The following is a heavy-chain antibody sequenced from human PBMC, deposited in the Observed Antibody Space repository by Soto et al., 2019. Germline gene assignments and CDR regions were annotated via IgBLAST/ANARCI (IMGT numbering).Heavy chain of an antibody. V-gene: IGHV7-4-1*01. CDR2: INTNTGNP. D-gene: IGHD6-19*01. CDR1: GYTFTSYA. J-gene: IGHJ5*02. Sequence: GASVKVSCKASGYTFTSYAMNWVRQAPGQGLEWMGWINTNTGNPTYAQGFTGRFVFSLDTSVSTAYLQICSLKAEDTAVYYCARDIAVADPVNWFDPWGQGTLVTVSS. CDR3: ARDIAVADPVNWFDP.